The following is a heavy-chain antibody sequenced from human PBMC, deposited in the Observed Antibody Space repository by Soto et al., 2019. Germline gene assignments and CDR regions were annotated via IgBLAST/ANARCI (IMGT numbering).Heavy chain of an antibody. J-gene: IGHJ4*02. CDR1: GFTFSSYA. D-gene: IGHD1-26*01. Sequence: GGSLRLSCAASGFTFSSYAMSWVRQAPGKGLEWVSAISGSGGSTYYADSVKGRFTISRDNSKNTLYLQMNSLRAEDTAVYYCARLRYSGSYWGHDYWGQGTLVTVSS. CDR2: ISGSGGST. CDR3: ARLRYSGSYWGHDY. V-gene: IGHV3-23*01.